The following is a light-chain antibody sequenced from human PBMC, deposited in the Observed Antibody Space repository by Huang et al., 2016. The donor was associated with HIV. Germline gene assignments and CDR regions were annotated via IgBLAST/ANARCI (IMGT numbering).Light chain of an antibody. Sequence: EIVLTQSPATLSLSPGERATLSCRASQSVGSYLAWYQQKPGKAPRLLIYDVSNRATGIPARFSGSGSDTDFTLTITNLEPEDFAVYYCQQRFHWPPLTFGGGTKVEIK. CDR1: QSVGSY. J-gene: IGKJ4*01. V-gene: IGKV3-11*01. CDR3: QQRFHWPPLT. CDR2: DVS.